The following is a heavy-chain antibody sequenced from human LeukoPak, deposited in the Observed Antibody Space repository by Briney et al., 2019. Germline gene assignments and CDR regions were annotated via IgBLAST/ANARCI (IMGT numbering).Heavy chain of an antibody. D-gene: IGHD6-19*01. Sequence: GASVKVSCKASGYTLTTYYMHWVRQAPGQGREWMGIINPSGGSTSYAQKFQGRVTMTRDMSTSTVYMELSSLRSEDTAVYYCARDGRYSSGWYPFDYWGQGPLVTVSS. J-gene: IGHJ4*02. V-gene: IGHV1-46*01. CDR2: INPSGGST. CDR3: ARDGRYSSGWYPFDY. CDR1: GYTLTTYY.